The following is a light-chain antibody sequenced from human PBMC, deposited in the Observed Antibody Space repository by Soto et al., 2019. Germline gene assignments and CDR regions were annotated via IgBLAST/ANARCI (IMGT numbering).Light chain of an antibody. CDR2: DAS. V-gene: IGKV1-33*01. J-gene: IGKJ4*01. Sequence: DIQMTQSPSSLSASVGDRVTITCQASQDINIYLNWYQQKPGKAPKLLIYDASNLETGVPTRFGGSGSGTEFTFTISSLQPEDTAKYFCQHYLKLLTFGGGTKVEIK. CDR3: QHYLKLLT. CDR1: QDINIY.